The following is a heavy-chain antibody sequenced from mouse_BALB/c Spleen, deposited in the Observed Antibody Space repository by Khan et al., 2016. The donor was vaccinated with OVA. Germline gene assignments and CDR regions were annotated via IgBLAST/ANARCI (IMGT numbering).Heavy chain of an antibody. CDR3: ANHGSSSAWLTY. J-gene: IGHJ3*01. D-gene: IGHD1-1*01. Sequence: QIQLVQSGAELAKPGASVKMSCKASGYTFTSYWMHWVKQRPGQGLEWIGYINPSTGYTESNQRFKDKATLTADKSSSTAYMQLSSLTSEESAVYYWANHGSSSAWLTYWGQGTLVTGAA. V-gene: IGHV1-7*01. CDR1: GYTFTSYW. CDR2: INPSTGYT.